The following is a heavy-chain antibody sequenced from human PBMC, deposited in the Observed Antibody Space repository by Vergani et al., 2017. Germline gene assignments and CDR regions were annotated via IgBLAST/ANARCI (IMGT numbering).Heavy chain of an antibody. CDR1: GFTFSSYS. CDR3: ARDSFVREDAYYDFWSGWSGYYYGMDV. J-gene: IGHJ6*02. V-gene: IGHV3-21*01. D-gene: IGHD3-3*01. CDR2: ISSSSSYI. Sequence: EVQLVESGGGLVKPGGSLRLSCAASGFTFSSYSMNWVRQAPGKGLEWVSSISSSSSYIYYADSVKGRFTISRDNAKNSLYLQMNSLRAEDTAVYYCARDSFVREDAYYDFWSGWSGYYYGMDVWGQGTTVTVSS.